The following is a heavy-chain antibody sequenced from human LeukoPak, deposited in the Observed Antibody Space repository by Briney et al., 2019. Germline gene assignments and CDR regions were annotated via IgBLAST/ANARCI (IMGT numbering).Heavy chain of an antibody. CDR1: GGSISSYS. CDR3: AKSNGYGLVDI. Sequence: SSETLSLTCTVSGGSISSYSWSWIRQPPGKGLEWIGYMYYSGSTNYNPSLRSRVTISVDTSKNQFSLKLSSVTAADTAVYYCAKSNGYGLVDIWGQGTMVTVSS. J-gene: IGHJ3*02. D-gene: IGHD3-10*01. V-gene: IGHV4-59*01. CDR2: MYYSGST.